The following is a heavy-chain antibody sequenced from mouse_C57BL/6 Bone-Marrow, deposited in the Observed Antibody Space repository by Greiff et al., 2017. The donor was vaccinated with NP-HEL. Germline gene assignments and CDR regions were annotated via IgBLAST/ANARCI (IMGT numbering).Heavy chain of an antibody. Sequence: QVQLQQSGPELVKPGASVKISCKASGYAFSSSWMNWVKQRPGKGLEWIGRIYPGDGDTNYNGKFKGKATLTADKSSSTAYMQLSSLTSEDSAVYFCAREEGGYYVYWYFDVWGTGTTVTVSS. CDR2: IYPGDGDT. CDR1: GYAFSSSW. J-gene: IGHJ1*03. CDR3: AREEGGYYVYWYFDV. D-gene: IGHD2-3*01. V-gene: IGHV1-82*01.